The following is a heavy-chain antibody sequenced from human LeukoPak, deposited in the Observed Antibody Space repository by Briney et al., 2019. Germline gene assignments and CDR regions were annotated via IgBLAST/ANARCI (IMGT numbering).Heavy chain of an antibody. Sequence: SETLSLTCTVSGGSISSHYWSWIRQPPGTGLERIGYIYYSGSTNYNPSLRSRVTMSVDTSKNQFSLKLSSVTAADTAVYYCARGCSDGICYTNAFDFWGQGTLVIVSS. CDR3: ARGCSDGICYTNAFDF. CDR1: GGSISSHY. J-gene: IGHJ3*01. V-gene: IGHV4-59*11. D-gene: IGHD2-8*01. CDR2: IYYSGST.